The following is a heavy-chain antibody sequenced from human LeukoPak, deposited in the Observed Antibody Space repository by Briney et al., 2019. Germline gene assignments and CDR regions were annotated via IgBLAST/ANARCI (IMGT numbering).Heavy chain of an antibody. CDR2: INTNTGNP. Sequence: ASVKVSCKASAYTFTNYAMNWVRQAPGQGLEWMGWINTNTGNPTYAQGFTGRFVFSLDTSVSTAYLQIGSLKPEDTAVYYCARGSPDYRDYVFFDYWRQGTLVTVSS. CDR1: AYTFTNYA. J-gene: IGHJ4*02. CDR3: ARGSPDYRDYVFFDY. V-gene: IGHV7-4-1*01. D-gene: IGHD4-17*01.